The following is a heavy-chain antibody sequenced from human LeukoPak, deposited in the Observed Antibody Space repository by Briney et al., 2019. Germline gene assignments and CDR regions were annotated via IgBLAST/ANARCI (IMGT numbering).Heavy chain of an antibody. Sequence: ASVKVSCKASGYTFTGYYIHWVRQAPGQGLEWMGWINPNSGGTNYAQKFQGRVTMTRDTSISTAYMELNRLRSDDTAVYYCARDGPYTYYYDSSKASLDYWGQGTLVTVSS. CDR2: INPNSGGT. CDR1: GYTFTGYY. D-gene: IGHD3-22*01. CDR3: ARDGPYTYYYDSSKASLDY. J-gene: IGHJ4*02. V-gene: IGHV1-2*02.